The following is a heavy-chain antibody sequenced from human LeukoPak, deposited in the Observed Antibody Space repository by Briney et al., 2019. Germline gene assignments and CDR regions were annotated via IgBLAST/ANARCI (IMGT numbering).Heavy chain of an antibody. J-gene: IGHJ4*02. D-gene: IGHD6-13*01. CDR3: ARTANFAAGYYIDY. CDR2: ISGSSRNK. V-gene: IGHV3-21*01. CDR1: GFTFSSYT. Sequence: GGSLRLSCAASGFTFSSYTMKWVRQAPGKGLEWVSSISGSSRNKYYADSVKGRFTISRDNAKNSLYRQMNSLGAEDTAVYYCARTANFAAGYYIDYWGQGTLVTVSS.